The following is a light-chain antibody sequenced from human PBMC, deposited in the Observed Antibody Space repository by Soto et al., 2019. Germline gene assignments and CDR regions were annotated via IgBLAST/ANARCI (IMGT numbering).Light chain of an antibody. CDR3: QQYNSFPWT. Sequence: DIQMTQSPSTLSASVGDRVSFTCRASHAISMWLAWYQQRPGKAPSLLITDASKLESGVPPRFSGSRSETEFTLTISNLQPDDFATYYCQQYNSFPWTFGLGTKVEIK. CDR2: DAS. J-gene: IGKJ1*01. V-gene: IGKV1-5*01. CDR1: HAISMW.